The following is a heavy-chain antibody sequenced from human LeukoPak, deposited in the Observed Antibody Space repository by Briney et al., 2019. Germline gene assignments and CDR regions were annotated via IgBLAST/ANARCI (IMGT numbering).Heavy chain of an antibody. V-gene: IGHV3-53*01. J-gene: IGHJ4*02. CDR3: GGVLSDSGGWYHFDY. CDR1: GFTVSSYY. CDR2: IYSGGST. Sequence: GGSLRLSCAASGFTVSSYYMGWVRQAAGKGLEWVALIYSGGSTYYADSVKGRFTISRDNSKNNLSLQMNSLRAADTAVYYFGGVLSDSGGWYHFDYWGQGTLVTVSS. D-gene: IGHD6-19*01.